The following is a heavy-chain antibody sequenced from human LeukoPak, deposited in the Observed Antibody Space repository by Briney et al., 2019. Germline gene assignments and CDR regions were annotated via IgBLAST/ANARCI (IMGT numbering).Heavy chain of an antibody. V-gene: IGHV3-23*01. CDR1: GFTFSSYA. CDR3: ARVDYYDSSGDMGAGY. CDR2: ISGSGGST. D-gene: IGHD3-22*01. Sequence: GGSLRLSCAASGFTFSSYAMSWVRQAPGKGLEWVSAISGSGGSTYYADSVKGRFTISRDNSKNTLYLQMNSLRAEDTAVYYCARVDYYDSSGDMGAGYWGQGTLVTVSS. J-gene: IGHJ4*02.